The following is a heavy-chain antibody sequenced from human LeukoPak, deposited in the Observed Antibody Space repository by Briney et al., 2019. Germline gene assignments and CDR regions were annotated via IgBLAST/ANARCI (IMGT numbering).Heavy chain of an antibody. CDR3: ARQYYYDSSGCLYP. Sequence: GSLRLSCAASGFTFSSYAMSWIRQPPGKGLEWIGEINHSGSTNYNPSLKSRVTISVDKSKNQFSLKLSSVTAADTAVYYCARQYYYDSSGCLYPWGQGTLVTVSS. V-gene: IGHV4-34*01. CDR2: INHSGST. D-gene: IGHD3-22*01. CDR1: GFTFSSYA. J-gene: IGHJ5*02.